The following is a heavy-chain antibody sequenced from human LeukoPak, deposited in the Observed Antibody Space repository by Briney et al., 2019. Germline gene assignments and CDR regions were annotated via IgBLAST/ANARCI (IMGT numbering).Heavy chain of an antibody. J-gene: IGHJ6*03. CDR3: ARGPYYDSSAYMDV. CDR1: GYTFTSYY. D-gene: IGHD3-22*01. V-gene: IGHV1-18*04. Sequence: ASVKVSCKASGYTFTSYYIHWVRQAPGQGLEWMGWISAYNGNTNYAQELQGRVTMTTDTSTSTAYMELRSLRSDDTAVYYCARGPYYDSSAYMDVWGKGTTVTVSS. CDR2: ISAYNGNT.